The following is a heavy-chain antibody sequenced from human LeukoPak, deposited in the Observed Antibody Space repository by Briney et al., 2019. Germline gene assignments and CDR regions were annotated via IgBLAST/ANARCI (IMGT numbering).Heavy chain of an antibody. CDR1: GGSISRYY. CDR2: IYYSEST. D-gene: IGHD1/OR15-1a*01. CDR3: ARNSRTHAFDI. J-gene: IGHJ3*02. V-gene: IGHV4-59*01. Sequence: PSETLSLTCTVSGGSISRYYWSWIRQPPGKGLEWIGYIYYSESTNYNPSLKSRVTISVDTSKNQFSLKMSSVTAADTAVYYCARNSRTHAFDIWGQGTMVTVSS.